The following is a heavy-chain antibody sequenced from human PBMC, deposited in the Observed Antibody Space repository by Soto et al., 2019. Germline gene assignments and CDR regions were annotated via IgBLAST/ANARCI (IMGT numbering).Heavy chain of an antibody. CDR2: INAGNGHT. V-gene: IGHV1-3*01. D-gene: IGHD3-10*01. J-gene: IGHJ4*02. CDR1: GFTFTNYA. CDR3: ASGLWTMTRGFYYFDN. Sequence: QIQLVQSGTEVKKPGASVKVSCVTSGFTFTNYAIQWVRQAPGQRPEWMGWINAGNGHTRYSQNFQGRVTITRYTPASTGYMELSSLISEDAAVYYCASGLWTMTRGFYYFDNWGQGTLVTVSS.